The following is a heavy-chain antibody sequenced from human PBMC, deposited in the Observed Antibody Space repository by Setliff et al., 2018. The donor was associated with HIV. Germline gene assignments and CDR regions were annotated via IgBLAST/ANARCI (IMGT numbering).Heavy chain of an antibody. CDR2: IYYSGST. J-gene: IGHJ4*02. V-gene: IGHV4-39*01. CDR3: ARQESYGNGGLYYFDY. Sequence: PSETLSLTCTVSGGSISSSSYYWGWIRQPPGKGLEWIGCIYYSGSTYYNPSLKSRVTISVDTSKNQFSLKLSSVTAADTAVYYCARQESYGNGGLYYFDYWGQGTLVTVSS. CDR1: GGSISSSSYY. D-gene: IGHD2-8*02.